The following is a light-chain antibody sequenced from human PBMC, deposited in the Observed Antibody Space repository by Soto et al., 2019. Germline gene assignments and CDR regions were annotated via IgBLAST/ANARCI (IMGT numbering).Light chain of an antibody. Sequence: DIQMTQSPSTLSAFVGDRVTITCRASERISTWLAWYQQKPGKPPKLMISKASTLESGVPSRFSGCGSGTDFTLTISGLQPEDAAMYYCQQYRGYAWTFGQGTKVEL. CDR2: KAS. V-gene: IGKV1-5*03. CDR3: QQYRGYAWT. CDR1: ERISTW. J-gene: IGKJ1*01.